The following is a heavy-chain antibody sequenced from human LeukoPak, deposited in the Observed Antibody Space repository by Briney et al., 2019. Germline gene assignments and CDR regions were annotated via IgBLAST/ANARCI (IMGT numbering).Heavy chain of an antibody. Sequence: GGSLRLSCAVSGFTFSSYSMNWVRQAPGKGLEWVSSISSSSSYIYYADSVKGRFTISRDNAKNSLYLQMNSLRAEDTAVYYCARGTKNYFDYWGQGTLVTVSS. CDR2: ISSSSSYI. CDR3: ARGTKNYFDY. CDR1: GFTFSSYS. V-gene: IGHV3-21*01. J-gene: IGHJ4*02.